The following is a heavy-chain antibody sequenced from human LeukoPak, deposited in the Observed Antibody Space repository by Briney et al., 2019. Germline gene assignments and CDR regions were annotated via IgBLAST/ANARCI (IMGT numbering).Heavy chain of an antibody. Sequence: SETLSLTCTVSGGSISSSSYYWGWIRQPPGKGLEWIGSIYYSGSTYYNPSLKSRVTISVDTSKNQFSLKLSSVTAADTAVYYCARYQLELRDQYWFDPWGQGTLVTVSS. D-gene: IGHD1-7*01. V-gene: IGHV4-39*07. CDR2: IYYSGST. CDR3: ARYQLELRDQYWFDP. J-gene: IGHJ5*02. CDR1: GGSISSSSYY.